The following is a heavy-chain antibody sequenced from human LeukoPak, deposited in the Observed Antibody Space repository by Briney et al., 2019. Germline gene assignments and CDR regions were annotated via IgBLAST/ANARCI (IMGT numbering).Heavy chain of an antibody. D-gene: IGHD3-22*01. CDR2: ISGNGGRT. CDR1: GLTFNSYA. CDR3: TRVMWDSSGYPIDY. V-gene: IGHV3-23*01. J-gene: IGHJ4*02. Sequence: QSGGSLRLSCAASGLTFNSYAMSWVRQAPGKGLEWVSAISGNGGRTYYADSVKGRFTTSRDNSKNTLNLQMRRLRVEDTAVYYCTRVMWDSSGYPIDYWGQGSLVTVSS.